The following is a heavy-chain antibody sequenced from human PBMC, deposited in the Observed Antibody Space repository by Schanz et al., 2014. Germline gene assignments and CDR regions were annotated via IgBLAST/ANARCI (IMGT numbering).Heavy chain of an antibody. V-gene: IGHV1-46*01. CDR1: EYTFTRHY. Sequence: QVQWVQSGADVKKPGTAVKVSCKASEYTFTRHYMHWVRQAPGQGLEWMGIIHSTGGTTSHAQKFQGRVTMTRDTSTSTVYMELSSLRSEDMAVYYCASALTTWGGMDVWGQGTTVTVSS. J-gene: IGHJ6*02. CDR2: IHSTGGTT. CDR3: ASALTTWGGMDV. D-gene: IGHD4-4*01.